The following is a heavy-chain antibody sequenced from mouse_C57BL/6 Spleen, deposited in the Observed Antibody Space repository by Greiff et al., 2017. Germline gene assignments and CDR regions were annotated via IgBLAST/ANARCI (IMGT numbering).Heavy chain of an antibody. Sequence: QVQLQQSGPGLVQPSQSLSITCTVSGFSLTSYGVHWVRQSPGKGLEWLGVIWSGGSTDYNAAFISRMGISPANSKSQFFFTMNSLLSDDTAIYYWSRNVAGGYDFDDWGQGTTLTVSS. J-gene: IGHJ2*01. D-gene: IGHD2-2*01. CDR1: GFSLTSYG. V-gene: IGHV2-2*01. CDR2: IWSGGST. CDR3: SRNVAGGYDFDD.